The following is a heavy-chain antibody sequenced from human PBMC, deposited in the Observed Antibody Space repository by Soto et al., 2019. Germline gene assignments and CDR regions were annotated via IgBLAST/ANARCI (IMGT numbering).Heavy chain of an antibody. CDR3: AREGEMPYYYYGLDV. CDR2: ISGYNVHT. CDR1: GYTFTTYG. Sequence: QVQLVQSGAEVRKPGASVKVSCKASGYTFTTYGIIWVRQAPGQGLEWMGWISGYNVHTKYAQKFQGRVTMTTDTATSTVYMDLRSLRSDDTAVYYCAREGEMPYYYYGLDVWGQGTPVTVSS. D-gene: IGHD3-16*01. V-gene: IGHV1-18*01. J-gene: IGHJ6*02.